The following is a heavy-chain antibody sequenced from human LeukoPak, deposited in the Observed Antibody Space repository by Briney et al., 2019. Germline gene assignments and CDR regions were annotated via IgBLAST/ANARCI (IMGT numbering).Heavy chain of an antibody. CDR1: GFTFSSYS. D-gene: IGHD3-10*01. J-gene: IGHJ6*03. CDR2: ISSSSSTI. V-gene: IGHV3-48*01. CDR3: ARVEITMVRGVMGYYYYYYMDV. Sequence: PGGSLRLSCAASGFTFSSYSMNWVRQAPGKGLEWVSYISSSSSTIYYADSVEGRFTISRDNAKNSLYLQMNSLRAEDTAVYYCARVEITMVRGVMGYYYYYYMDVWGKGTTVTVSS.